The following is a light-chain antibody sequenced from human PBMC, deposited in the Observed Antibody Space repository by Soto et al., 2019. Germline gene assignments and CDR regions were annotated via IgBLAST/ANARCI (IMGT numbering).Light chain of an antibody. Sequence: EIVMTPSPATLSVSPGEPATLSCRASQSVAGNLAWYQQKPGQPPRLLIYGVSTRATGVPARFSGSGSETDFSLTISSLQIEDFALYYCQQSNNWPPLTFGGGTKVDIK. J-gene: IGKJ4*01. CDR1: QSVAGN. CDR2: GVS. CDR3: QQSNNWPPLT. V-gene: IGKV3-15*01.